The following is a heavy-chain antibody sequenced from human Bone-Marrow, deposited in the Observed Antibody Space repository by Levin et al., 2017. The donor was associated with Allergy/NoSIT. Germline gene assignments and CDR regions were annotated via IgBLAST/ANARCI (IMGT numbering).Heavy chain of an antibody. Sequence: GESLKISCKGSGYTFTNFWIGRVRQMPGKGLEWMGIIYPGDSDARYSPSFQGQVTISDDKSISTAYLQWSSLKASDTAMYYCARSGDYESTADNAFDIWGEGTRFTVSS. CDR1: GYTFTNFW. CDR2: IYPGDSDA. J-gene: IGHJ3*02. D-gene: IGHD3-22*01. CDR3: ARSGDYESTADNAFDI. V-gene: IGHV5-51*01.